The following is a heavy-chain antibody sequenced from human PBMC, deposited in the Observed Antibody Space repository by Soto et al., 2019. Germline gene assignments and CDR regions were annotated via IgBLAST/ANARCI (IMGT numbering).Heavy chain of an antibody. Sequence: QVQLVQSGAEVKKPGASVQVSCKASGYTFTSYGIIWVRQAPGQGLAWMGWISAYNGNTNYAQKLQGRVTMTTDTSTSTAYMELRSLRSDDTAVYYCARDGALGENYYSYGMDVWGQGTTVTVSS. CDR3: ARDGALGENYYSYGMDV. CDR2: ISAYNGNT. V-gene: IGHV1-18*01. D-gene: IGHD3-16*01. J-gene: IGHJ6*02. CDR1: GYTFTSYG.